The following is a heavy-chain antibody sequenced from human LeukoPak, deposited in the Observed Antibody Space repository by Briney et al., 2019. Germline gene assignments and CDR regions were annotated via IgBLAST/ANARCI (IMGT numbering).Heavy chain of an antibody. CDR3: ARDLYYYDSSGYPADAFDI. CDR2: IYSGGNT. Sequence: PGGSLRLSCAISGFTVSSSYMSWVRQAPGKGLEWVSVIYSGGNTYYADSVRGRFTISRDNPKNTVYLQMNSLRAEDTAVYYCARDLYYYDSSGYPADAFDIWGQGTMVTVSS. CDR1: GFTVSSSY. D-gene: IGHD3-22*01. J-gene: IGHJ3*02. V-gene: IGHV3-53*01.